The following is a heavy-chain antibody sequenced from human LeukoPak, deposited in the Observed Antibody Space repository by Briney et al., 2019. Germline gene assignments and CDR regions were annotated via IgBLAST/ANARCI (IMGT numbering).Heavy chain of an antibody. V-gene: IGHV4-34*01. J-gene: IGHJ4*02. CDR3: GKEAPYSGYESDY. CDR2: INHSGST. D-gene: IGHD5-12*01. Sequence: PSETLSLTCAVYGGSSSGYYWSWIRQPPGKGLEWIGEINHSGSTNYNPSLKSRVSISVDTFKNQFSLKLSSVTAADTAVYYCGKEAPYSGYESDYWGQGTLVTVSS. CDR1: GGSSSGYY.